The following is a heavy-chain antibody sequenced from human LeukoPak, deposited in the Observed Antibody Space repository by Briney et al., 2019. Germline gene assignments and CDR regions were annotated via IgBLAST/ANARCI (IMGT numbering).Heavy chain of an antibody. CDR2: ISAQHDNT. Sequence: ASVKVSCKASGYTFSSFSWVRQAPGQGLEWMGGISAQHDNTIYAQKLQGRLTITTDTSTSTAYMELRSLRSDDTAVYYCARVEIAVAVTGSGGNYSYYYGLDVWGHGTTVTVPS. V-gene: IGHV1-18*01. D-gene: IGHD6-19*01. CDR3: ARVEIAVAVTGSGGNYSYYYGLDV. CDR1: GYTFSS. J-gene: IGHJ6*02.